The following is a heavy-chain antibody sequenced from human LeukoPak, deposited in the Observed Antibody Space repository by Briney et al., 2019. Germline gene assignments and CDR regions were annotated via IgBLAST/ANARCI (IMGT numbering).Heavy chain of an antibody. CDR1: GYTFTSYG. Sequence: ASVKVSCKASGYTFTSYGISWVRQAPGQGLEWMGWISAYNGNTNYAQKPQGRVTMTTDTSTSTAYMGLRSLRSDDTAVYYCARESHDVVVAATFFDYWGQGTLVTVSS. J-gene: IGHJ4*02. V-gene: IGHV1-18*01. CDR2: ISAYNGNT. CDR3: ARESHDVVVAATFFDY. D-gene: IGHD2-15*01.